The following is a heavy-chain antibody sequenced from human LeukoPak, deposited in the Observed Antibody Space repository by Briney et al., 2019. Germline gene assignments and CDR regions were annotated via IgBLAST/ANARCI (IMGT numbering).Heavy chain of an antibody. V-gene: IGHV1-69*13. CDR3: ARRVYGDYPFDY. CDR2: IIPIFGTA. Sequence: SVEVSCKASGGTFSSYAISWVRQAPGQGLEWMGGIIPIFGTANYAQKFQGRVTITADESTSTAYMELSSLRSEDTAVYYCARRVYGDYPFDYWGQGTLVTVSS. CDR1: GGTFSSYA. D-gene: IGHD4-17*01. J-gene: IGHJ4*02.